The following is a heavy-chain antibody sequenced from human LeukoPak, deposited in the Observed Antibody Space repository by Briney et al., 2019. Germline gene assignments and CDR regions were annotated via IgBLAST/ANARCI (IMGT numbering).Heavy chain of an antibody. CDR3: ARGYCSGGSCYSGVDYFDY. V-gene: IGHV3-7*01. CDR2: IKQDGSEK. CDR1: GFTFSSYW. J-gene: IGHJ4*02. Sequence: PGGSPRLSCAASGFTFSSYWMSWVRQAPGKGLEWVANIKQDGSEKYYVDSVKGRFTTSRDNAKNSLYLQMNSLRAEDTAVYYCARGYCSGGSCYSGVDYFDYWGQGTLVTVSS. D-gene: IGHD2-15*01.